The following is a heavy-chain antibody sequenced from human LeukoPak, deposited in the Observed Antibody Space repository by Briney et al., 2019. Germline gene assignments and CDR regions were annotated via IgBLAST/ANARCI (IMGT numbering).Heavy chain of an antibody. CDR3: ARGPPELYCGGDCSHYFDY. CDR2: ISYDGISK. V-gene: IGHV3-30-3*01. Sequence: PGGSLRLSCAASGFTFSSYAMSWVRQAPGKGLEWVTVISYDGISKYYADSVKGRFTFFRDNSKKMLYLQMNSLRPEDTAVYYCARGPPELYCGGDCSHYFDYWGQGTLVTVSS. J-gene: IGHJ4*02. CDR1: GFTFSSYA. D-gene: IGHD2-21*02.